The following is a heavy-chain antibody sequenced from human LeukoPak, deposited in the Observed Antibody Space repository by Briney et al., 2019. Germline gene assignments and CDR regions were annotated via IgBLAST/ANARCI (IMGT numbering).Heavy chain of an antibody. CDR1: VGTFTNYA. CDR3: ARSASVSQDYYYMDV. Sequence: SVKVSCKASVGTFTNYAISWVRQAPEQALEWMGGIIPIFGTANYAQKFQVRVTITADKSTSTAYMELSSMRSEDTAVYYCARSASVSQDYYYMDVWGKGTTVTVSS. D-gene: IGHD4-11*01. CDR2: IIPIFGTA. V-gene: IGHV1-69*06. J-gene: IGHJ6*03.